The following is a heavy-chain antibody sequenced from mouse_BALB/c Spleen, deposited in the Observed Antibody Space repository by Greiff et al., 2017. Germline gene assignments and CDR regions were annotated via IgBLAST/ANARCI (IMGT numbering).Heavy chain of an antibody. V-gene: IGHV1-12*01. Sequence: QVQLQQPGAELVKPGASVKMSCKASGYTFTSYNMHWVKQTPGQGLEWIGAIYPGNGDTSYNQKFKGKATLTADKSSSTAYMQLSSLTSEDSAVYYCARDILWSYFDYWGQGTTLTVSS. J-gene: IGHJ2*01. CDR3: ARDILWSYFDY. D-gene: IGHD1-1*02. CDR1: GYTFTSYN. CDR2: IYPGNGDT.